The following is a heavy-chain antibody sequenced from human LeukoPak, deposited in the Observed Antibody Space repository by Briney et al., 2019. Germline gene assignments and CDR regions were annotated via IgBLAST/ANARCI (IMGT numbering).Heavy chain of an antibody. CDR2: IKQDGSVK. CDR1: GFTFSAYW. D-gene: IGHD3-10*01. J-gene: IGHJ3*02. CDR3: VRDQDDLTSGRYCDAFDI. V-gene: IGHV3-7*01. Sequence: GGSLRLSCAASGFTFSAYWMIWVRQAPGKGLEWLANIKQDGSVKYFVDSVKGRFTISRDNAKSSLYLHMNSLRADDTAVYYCVRDQDDLTSGRYCDAFDIWGQGTMVTVSS.